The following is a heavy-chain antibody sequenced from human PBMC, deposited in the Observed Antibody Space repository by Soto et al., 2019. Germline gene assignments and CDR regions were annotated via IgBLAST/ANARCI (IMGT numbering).Heavy chain of an antibody. CDR1: SDSISNFC. D-gene: IGHD2-8*01. Sequence: SETLSLTCTVSSDSISNFCWSWIRQPTGKGLESLGRISARGRTNYNPSLQSRVAMSLDTSKNQFSLRLTSLSAADTAVYFCARGMGRYFDLWGRGTLVTSPQ. CDR3: ARGMGRYFDL. CDR2: ISARGRT. J-gene: IGHJ2*01. V-gene: IGHV4-4*07.